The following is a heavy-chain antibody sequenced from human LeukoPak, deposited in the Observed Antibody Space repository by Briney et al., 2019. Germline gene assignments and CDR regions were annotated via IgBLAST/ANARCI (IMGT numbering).Heavy chain of an antibody. Sequence: GGSLRLSCAVNGFNVSLSYMTWVRQGPGKGLEWLSVVFGGGTKKYADSVKDRFTISRDNVRNTVDLEMKSLRVEDTAVYYCARVRSGSRDCWGQGTLVVASS. V-gene: IGHV3-53*01. CDR2: VFGGGTK. CDR1: GFNVSLSY. J-gene: IGHJ4*02. D-gene: IGHD1-26*01. CDR3: ARVRSGSRDC.